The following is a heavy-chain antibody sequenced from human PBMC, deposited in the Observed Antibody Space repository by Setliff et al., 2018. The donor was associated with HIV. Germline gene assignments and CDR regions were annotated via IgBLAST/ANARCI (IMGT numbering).Heavy chain of an antibody. CDR3: ARDRPGVDCTKTSCYASFDH. D-gene: IGHD2-2*01. J-gene: IGHJ4*02. V-gene: IGHV1-18*01. CDR2: ISAYTGNA. CDR1: GYTFTNYG. Sequence: ASVKVSCKASGYTFTNYGFSWVRQAPRQGLEWVGWISAYTGNANYTQKRQGRITMTTDTYTGTAYMELRSLRSDDTGVYYCARDRPGVDCTKTSCYASFDHWGQGTLVTVSS.